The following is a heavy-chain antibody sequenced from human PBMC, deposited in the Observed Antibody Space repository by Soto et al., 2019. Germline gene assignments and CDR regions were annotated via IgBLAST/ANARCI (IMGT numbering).Heavy chain of an antibody. CDR2: ISGGGDAT. D-gene: IGHD7-27*01. Sequence: EVQLLESGGGLVQPGGSLRLSCAGSGFTFFNYAMNWVRQAPGKGLEWVSSISGGGDATFFPDSVRGRFTFSRDNSKNTVTLQMNSLRVEDTAVYYCASKILGSTTRPAYWYFDLWGRCTLVTVSS. V-gene: IGHV3-23*01. J-gene: IGHJ2*01. CDR3: ASKILGSTTRPAYWYFDL. CDR1: GFTFFNYA.